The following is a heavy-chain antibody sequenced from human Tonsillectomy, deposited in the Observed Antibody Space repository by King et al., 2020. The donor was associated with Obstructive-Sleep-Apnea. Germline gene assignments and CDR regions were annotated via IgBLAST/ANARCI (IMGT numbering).Heavy chain of an antibody. CDR2: IKQDGSEK. V-gene: IGHV3-7*03. CDR3: ARVNYNWNAENWFDP. J-gene: IGHJ5*02. D-gene: IGHD1-20*01. CDR1: GFTFSSYW. Sequence: EVQLVESGGGLVQPGGSLRLSCAASGFTFSSYWMSWVRQAPGKGLEWVANIKQDGSEKYYVDSVKGRFTISRDNAKNSLYLQMNSLRAEDTAVYYCARVNYNWNAENWFDPWGQGTLVTVSS.